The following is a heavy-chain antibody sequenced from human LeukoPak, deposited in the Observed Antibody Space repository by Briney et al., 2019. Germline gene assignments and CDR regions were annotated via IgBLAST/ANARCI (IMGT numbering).Heavy chain of an antibody. V-gene: IGHV4-39*06. CDR2: IYHSGST. Sequence: SETLSLTCSVSGGSISSSSYYWGWIRQPPGKGLEWSGQIYHSGSTNYNPPLKSRVTISVDNSKNQFTLKPRSVTAADTAVYYCARPPSLGYYSCGSCYGQGGWFDRWGQGTLVTVSS. J-gene: IGHJ5*02. CDR1: GGSISSSSYY. D-gene: IGHD2-15*01. CDR3: ARPPSLGYYSCGSCYGQGGWFDR.